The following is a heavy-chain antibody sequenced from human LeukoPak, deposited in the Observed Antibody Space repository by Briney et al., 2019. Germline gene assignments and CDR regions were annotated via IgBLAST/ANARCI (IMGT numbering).Heavy chain of an antibody. J-gene: IGHJ3*02. V-gene: IGHV1-18*01. CDR2: ISAYNGNT. CDR1: GYTFTSYG. D-gene: IGHD6-25*01. CDR3: ARDIAAAANDAFDI. Sequence: ASVKVSCKASGYTFTSYGISWVRQAPGQGLEWMGWISAYNGNTNYAQKLQGRVTMTTDTSTSTAYMELRSLRSDDTAVYYCARDIAAAANDAFDIWGQGTMVTVSS.